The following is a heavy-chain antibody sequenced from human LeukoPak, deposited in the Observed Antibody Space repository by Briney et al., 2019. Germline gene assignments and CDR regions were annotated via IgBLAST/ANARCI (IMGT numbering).Heavy chain of an antibody. D-gene: IGHD1-1*01. Sequence: GASVKVSCKASGYTFTSYWIGWVRQMPGKGLEWMGIIYPGDSDTRYSPSFQGQVTISADKSISTAYLQWSSLKASDTAMYYCARLPGGSYFDYWGQGTLVTVSS. J-gene: IGHJ4*02. CDR2: IYPGDSDT. CDR1: GYTFTSYW. V-gene: IGHV5-51*01. CDR3: ARLPGGSYFDY.